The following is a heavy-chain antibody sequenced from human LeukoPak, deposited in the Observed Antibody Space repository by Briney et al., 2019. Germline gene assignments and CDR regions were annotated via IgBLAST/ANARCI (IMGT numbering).Heavy chain of an antibody. Sequence: SETLSLTCAVYGGSFSGYYWNWIRQPPGKGLEWIGEINHSGSTNYNPSLKSRVTISVDTSKNQFSLKLSSVTAADTAVYYCARIGRNYYGSGRRPGYFDYWGQGTLVTVSS. CDR2: INHSGST. J-gene: IGHJ4*02. CDR3: ARIGRNYYGSGRRPGYFDY. V-gene: IGHV4-34*01. D-gene: IGHD3-10*01. CDR1: GGSFSGYY.